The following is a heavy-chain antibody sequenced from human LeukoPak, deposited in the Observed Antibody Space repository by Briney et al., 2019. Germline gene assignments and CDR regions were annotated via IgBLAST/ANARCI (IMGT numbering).Heavy chain of an antibody. CDR2: INHSGST. D-gene: IGHD3-22*01. V-gene: IGHV4-34*01. CDR1: GGSFSGYY. Sequence: SETLSLTCAVYGGSFSGYYWSWIRQPPGKGLEWIGEINHSGSTNYNPSLKSRVTISVDTSKNQFSLKLSSVTAADTAVYYCSRVGRYHYYDSSGYGGYLDYWGQGTLVTVS. CDR3: SRVGRYHYYDSSGYGGYLDY. J-gene: IGHJ4*02.